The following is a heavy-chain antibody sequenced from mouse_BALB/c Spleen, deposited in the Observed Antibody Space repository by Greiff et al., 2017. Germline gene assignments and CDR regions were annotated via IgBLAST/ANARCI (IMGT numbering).Heavy chain of an antibody. J-gene: IGHJ4*01. CDR2: IRNKANGYTT. CDR3: ARDHGDY. V-gene: IGHV7-3*02. Sequence: EVKVVESGGGLVQPGGSLRLSCATSGFTFTDYYMSWVRQPPGKALEWLGFIRNKANGYTTEYSASVKGRFTISRDNSQSILYLQMNTLRAEDSATYYCARDHGDYWGQGTSVTVSS. D-gene: IGHD1-1*02. CDR1: GFTFTDYY.